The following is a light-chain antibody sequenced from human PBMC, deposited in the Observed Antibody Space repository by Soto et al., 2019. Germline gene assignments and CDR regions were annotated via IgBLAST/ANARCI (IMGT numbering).Light chain of an antibody. CDR1: QSLTSSY. Sequence: EIVLTQSPGTLSLSPGERATLSCRASQSLTSSYLAWYQQKPGQAPRLLIYGASSRATGIPDRFTGSGSGIDFTLTISRLEPEDFAVYYCQQYDGSPRPSGQGTKVEIK. J-gene: IGKJ1*01. CDR2: GAS. CDR3: QQYDGSPRP. V-gene: IGKV3-20*01.